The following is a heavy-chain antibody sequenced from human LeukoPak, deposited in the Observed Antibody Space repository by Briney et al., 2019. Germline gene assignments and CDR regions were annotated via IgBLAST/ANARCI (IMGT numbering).Heavy chain of an antibody. CDR2: ISSSSSTI. D-gene: IGHD4-17*01. CDR3: AKVSYGARHFDL. Sequence: PGGSLRLSCAASGFTFSSYSMNWVRQAPGKGLEWVSYISSSSSTIYYADSVKGRFTISRDNAKNSLYLQMNSLRAEDTAVYYCAKVSYGARHFDLWGRGTLVTVSS. V-gene: IGHV3-48*01. J-gene: IGHJ2*01. CDR1: GFTFSSYS.